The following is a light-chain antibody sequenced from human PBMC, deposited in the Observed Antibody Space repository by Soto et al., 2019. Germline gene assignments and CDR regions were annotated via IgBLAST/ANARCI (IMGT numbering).Light chain of an antibody. V-gene: IGKV1-13*02. CDR2: NAS. CDR1: QGVSGN. CDR3: QQNNFY. Sequence: AVQLTQSPSFLSASVGDRVTITCRASQGVSGNLSWFHLKPGQAPKLLVYNASSLVSGVPSRFAASGSETEFTLTIDSLQPDDFATYYCQQNNFYFGRGTKVDI. J-gene: IGKJ3*01.